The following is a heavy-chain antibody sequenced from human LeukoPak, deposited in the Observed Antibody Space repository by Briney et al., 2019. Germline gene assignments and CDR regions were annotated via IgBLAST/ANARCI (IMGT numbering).Heavy chain of an antibody. Sequence: ETLSLTCAVYGGSFSGYYWSWIRQPPGKGLEWIGEINHSGSTNYNPSLKGRVTISVDTSKNQFSLKLSSVTAADTAVYYCARSWYGDNFDYWGQGTLVTVSS. CDR1: GGSFSGYY. CDR2: INHSGST. CDR3: ARSWYGDNFDY. D-gene: IGHD3-10*01. V-gene: IGHV4-34*01. J-gene: IGHJ4*02.